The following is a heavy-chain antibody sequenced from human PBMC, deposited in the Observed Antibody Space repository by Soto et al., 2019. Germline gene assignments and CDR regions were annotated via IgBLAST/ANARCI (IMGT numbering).Heavy chain of an antibody. CDR1: GGSISSSSNH. CDR3: ATHPPYGPLDH. V-gene: IGHV4-39*01. J-gene: IGHJ4*02. Sequence: QLQLQESGPGLVKPSETLSLTCTVSGGSISSSSNHWGWIRQPPGKRLEWIGNIYYSENTYYNPSLKSRVTISVDTSKNQFSLRLTSVTAADTAVYYCATHPPYGPLDHWGQGTLVTVSS. CDR2: IYYSENT. D-gene: IGHD4-17*01.